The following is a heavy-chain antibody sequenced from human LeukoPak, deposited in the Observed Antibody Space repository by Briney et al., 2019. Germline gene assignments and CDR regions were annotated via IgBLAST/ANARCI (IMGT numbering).Heavy chain of an antibody. CDR2: ISGGGVTT. CDR1: GFTSIAYA. V-gene: IGHV3-23*01. CDR3: ARNQQLGGHSYYYYGMDV. J-gene: IGHJ6*02. Sequence: GGSLRLSCVGSGFTSIAYALTWARQAPGKGLEWVSGISGGGVTTYYADSVKGRFTISRDNSKSTLYLQMNSLRADDTAIYYCARNQQLGGHSYYYYGMDVWGQGTTVTVSS. D-gene: IGHD3-16*01.